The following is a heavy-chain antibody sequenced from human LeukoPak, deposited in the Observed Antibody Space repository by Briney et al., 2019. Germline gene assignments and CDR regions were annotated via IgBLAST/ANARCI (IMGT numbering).Heavy chain of an antibody. CDR1: GYTFTGYY. CDR3: AREYSSSPWYFDL. CDR2: INPNSGGT. V-gene: IGHV1-2*06. J-gene: IGHJ2*01. D-gene: IGHD6-6*01. Sequence: GASVKVSCKASGYTFTGYYIHWVRQAPGQGLEWMGRINPNSGGTNYAQKCQGRVTMTRDTSISTAYMELSRLRSDDTAVYYCAREYSSSPWYFDLWGRGTLVTVSS.